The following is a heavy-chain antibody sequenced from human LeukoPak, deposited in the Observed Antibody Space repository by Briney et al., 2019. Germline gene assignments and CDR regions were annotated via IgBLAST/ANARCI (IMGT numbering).Heavy chain of an antibody. J-gene: IGHJ4*02. Sequence: ASVKVSCKASGYTFTGYYMHWVRQAPGQGLEWMGRIIPIFGTANYAQKFQGRVTITTDESTSTAYMELSSLRSEDTAVYYCACGYSYGSFDYWGQGTLVTVSS. V-gene: IGHV1-69*05. D-gene: IGHD5-18*01. CDR3: ACGYSYGSFDY. CDR1: GYTFTGYY. CDR2: IIPIFGTA.